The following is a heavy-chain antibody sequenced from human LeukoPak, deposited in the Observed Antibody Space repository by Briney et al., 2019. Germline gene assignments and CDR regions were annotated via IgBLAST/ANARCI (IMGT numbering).Heavy chain of an antibody. J-gene: IGHJ6*03. D-gene: IGHD3-10*01. CDR1: GYTFTSYY. CDR3: ARGPSITMVRGGQWYYYMDV. Sequence: ASVKVSCKASGYTFTSYYMHWVRQAPGQGLEWMGIINLSGGSTNYAQKFQGRGTMTRDTSTNTVYMELSSLRSEDTAVYYCARGPSITMVRGGQWYYYMDVWGKGTTVTISS. V-gene: IGHV1-46*01. CDR2: INLSGGST.